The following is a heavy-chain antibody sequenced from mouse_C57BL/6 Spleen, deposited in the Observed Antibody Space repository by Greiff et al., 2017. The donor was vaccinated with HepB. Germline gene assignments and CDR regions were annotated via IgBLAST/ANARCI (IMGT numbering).Heavy chain of an antibody. CDR3: ARYSSGWFAY. J-gene: IGHJ3*01. CDR2: IHPNSGST. CDR1: GYTFTSYW. D-gene: IGHD3-2*02. Sequence: VQLQQSGAELVKPGASVKLSCKASGYTFTSYWMHWVKQRPGQGLEWIGMIHPNSGSTNYNEKFKSKATLTVDKSSSTAYMQLSSLTSEDSAVYYCARYSSGWFAYWGQGTLVTVSA. V-gene: IGHV1-64*01.